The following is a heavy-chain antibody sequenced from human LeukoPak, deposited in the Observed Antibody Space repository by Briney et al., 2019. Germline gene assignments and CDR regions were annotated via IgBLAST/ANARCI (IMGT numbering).Heavy chain of an antibody. Sequence: GGSLRLSCAASRFTFSSYGMHWVRQAPGKGLEWVAVISYDGSNKYYADSVKGRFTISRDNSKNTLYLQMNSLRAEDTAVYYCAKDISVDTAVVIGMDVWGKGTTVTVSS. V-gene: IGHV3-30*18. J-gene: IGHJ6*04. D-gene: IGHD5-18*01. CDR1: RFTFSSYG. CDR2: ISYDGSNK. CDR3: AKDISVDTAVVIGMDV.